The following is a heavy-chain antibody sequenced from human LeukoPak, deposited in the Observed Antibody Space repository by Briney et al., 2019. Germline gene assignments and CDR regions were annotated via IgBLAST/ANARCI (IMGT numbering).Heavy chain of an antibody. CDR3: ARGGRGWLRTPRFDY. J-gene: IGHJ4*02. Sequence: GGSLTLSCAASGXTFSDYYMSWIRQAPGKGLEWVSYISNSNTYTNYADSVKGRFTISRDNAKNSLYLQMNSLRAEDTAVYYCARGGRGWLRTPRFDYWGQGTLVTVSS. V-gene: IGHV3-11*03. D-gene: IGHD5-12*01. CDR2: ISNSNTYT. CDR1: GXTFSDYY.